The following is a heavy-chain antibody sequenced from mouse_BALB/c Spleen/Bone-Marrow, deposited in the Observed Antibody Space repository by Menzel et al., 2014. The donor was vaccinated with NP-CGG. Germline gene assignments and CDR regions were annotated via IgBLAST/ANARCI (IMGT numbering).Heavy chain of an antibody. D-gene: IGHD2-3*01. CDR3: NACLYEDYPLSAMDY. J-gene: IGHJ4*01. CDR2: IDPENGDP. V-gene: IGHV14-4*02. Sequence: EVKLQESGADLVRSGASVKLSCTASGFNIEDYYIHWVKQRPEQGLEWIGWIDPENGDPGYAPKFQGKATMTADTSSNTAYLQLTSLTSEDTAVYYCNACLYEDYPLSAMDYWGQGTSVTVSS. CDR1: GFNIEDYY.